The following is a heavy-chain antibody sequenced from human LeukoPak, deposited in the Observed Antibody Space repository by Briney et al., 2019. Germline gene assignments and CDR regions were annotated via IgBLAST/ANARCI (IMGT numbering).Heavy chain of an antibody. Sequence: GRSLRLSCAASGFTFSSYAMHWVRQAPGKGLEWVAFISYDGSNKYYADSVKGRFTISRDNSKNPLYLQMNSLRAEDPAVYYRARDPGFGELSCFDYWGQGTLVPVSS. D-gene: IGHD3-16*02. V-gene: IGHV3-30*04. CDR1: GFTFSSYA. CDR3: ARDPGFGELSCFDY. CDR2: ISYDGSNK. J-gene: IGHJ4*02.